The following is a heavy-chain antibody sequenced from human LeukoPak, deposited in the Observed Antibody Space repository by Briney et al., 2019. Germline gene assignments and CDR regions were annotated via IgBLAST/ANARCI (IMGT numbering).Heavy chain of an antibody. D-gene: IGHD6-6*01. J-gene: IGHJ4*02. CDR1: GGSISSYY. CDR2: IYYSGST. Sequence: PSETLSLTCTVSGGSISSYYWSWIRQPPGKGLEWIGYIYYSGSTNYNPSLKSRVTISVDTPKNQFSLKLSSVTAADTAVYYCASRPRGGSSYYFDYWGQGTLVTVSS. CDR3: ASRPRGGSSYYFDY. V-gene: IGHV4-59*01.